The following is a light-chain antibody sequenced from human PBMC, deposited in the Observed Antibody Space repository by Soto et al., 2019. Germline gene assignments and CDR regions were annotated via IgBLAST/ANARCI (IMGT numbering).Light chain of an antibody. CDR3: QQYGSSPRT. Sequence: EIVLTQSPATLSSFPGDRVTLSCRASQYINTRLAWYQHRPGQAPRLLIYGASSRATGIQDRFSGSGSGTDFTLTISRLEPEDFAVYYCQQYGSSPRTFGQGTKVDIK. CDR1: QYINTR. V-gene: IGKV3-20*01. J-gene: IGKJ1*01. CDR2: GAS.